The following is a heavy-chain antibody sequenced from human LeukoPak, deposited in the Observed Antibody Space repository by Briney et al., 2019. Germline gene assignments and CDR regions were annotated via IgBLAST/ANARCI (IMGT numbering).Heavy chain of an antibody. Sequence: PSETLSLICTVSAYSISSAYYWGWIRQPPGKGLEWIGSIYHSGSTYYNPSLKSRVTISVDTSKNQFCLKLSSVTAADAAVYYCARPSSSWRKNYYYYMDVWGKGTTVTISS. D-gene: IGHD6-13*01. CDR1: AYSISSAYY. V-gene: IGHV4-38-2*02. J-gene: IGHJ6*03. CDR3: ARPSSSWRKNYYYYMDV. CDR2: IYHSGST.